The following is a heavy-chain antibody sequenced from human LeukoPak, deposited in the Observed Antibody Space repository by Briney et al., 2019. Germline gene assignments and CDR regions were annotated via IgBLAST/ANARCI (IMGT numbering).Heavy chain of an antibody. D-gene: IGHD1-26*01. Sequence: ASVKVSCKASGYTFTGYYMHWVRQAPGQGLEWMGIINPSGGSTSYAQKFQGRVTMTRDTSTSTVYMELSSLRSEDTAVYYCAREPPPCSGSYPPDDYWGQGTLVTVSS. CDR1: GYTFTGYY. V-gene: IGHV1-46*01. J-gene: IGHJ4*02. CDR2: INPSGGST. CDR3: AREPPPCSGSYPPDDY.